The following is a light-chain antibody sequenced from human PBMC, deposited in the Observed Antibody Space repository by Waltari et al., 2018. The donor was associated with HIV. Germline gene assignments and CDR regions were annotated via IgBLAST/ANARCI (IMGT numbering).Light chain of an antibody. Sequence: QSVLTPPHSASATPGQRVTISFSGSSSNLGSQMVNWYQQLPGTAPNLLIYGDNDRPAGFPDRFSGSKSGASASLAISDLQSEDEAEYYCAAWDARLNEYVFGTGTKVTVL. CDR1: SSNLGSQM. J-gene: IGLJ1*01. CDR3: AAWDARLNEYV. CDR2: GDN. V-gene: IGLV1-44*01.